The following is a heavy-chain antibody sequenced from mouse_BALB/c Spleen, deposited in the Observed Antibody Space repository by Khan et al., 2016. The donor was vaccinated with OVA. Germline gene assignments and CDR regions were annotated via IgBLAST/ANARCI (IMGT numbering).Heavy chain of an antibody. CDR1: GFTFSNYA. Sequence: EVELVASGGGLVTPGRSLKVSCAASGFTFSNYAMSWVRQTPEKRLEWVASISTGGSTYYPDSVKGRFTISRDNARNILYLQMSSLRSEDTAMYYCAGDYWFDYWGQGTLVTVSA. CDR2: ISTGGST. V-gene: IGHV5-6-5*01. CDR3: AGDYWFDY. J-gene: IGHJ3*01.